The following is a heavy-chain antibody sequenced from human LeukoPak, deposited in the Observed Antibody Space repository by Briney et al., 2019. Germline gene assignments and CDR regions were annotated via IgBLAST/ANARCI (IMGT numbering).Heavy chain of an antibody. Sequence: SVKVSCKASGGTFSSYAISWVRQAPGQGLEWMGGIIPIFGTANYAQKFQGRVTITADESTSTAYMELSSLRSEDTAVYYCASDGDYVQTLRYFDLWGRGTLVTVSS. J-gene: IGHJ2*01. CDR3: ASDGDYVQTLRYFDL. CDR2: IIPIFGTA. V-gene: IGHV1-69*13. D-gene: IGHD4-17*01. CDR1: GGTFSSYA.